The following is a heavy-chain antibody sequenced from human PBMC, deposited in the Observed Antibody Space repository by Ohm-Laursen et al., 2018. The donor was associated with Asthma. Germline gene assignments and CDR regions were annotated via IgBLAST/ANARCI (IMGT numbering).Heavy chain of an antibody. V-gene: IGHV2-70*04. J-gene: IGHJ5*02. CDR1: GFSLTTNGMR. Sequence: TQTLTLTCTFSGFSLTTNGMRVSWIRQPPGKALEWLARIDWDDAKIYSTSLKTRLTISKDTSKNQVVLTMTNVDPVDTATYYCARSTHNWFDPWGQGTLVTVSS. CDR3: ARSTHNWFDP. CDR2: IDWDDAK.